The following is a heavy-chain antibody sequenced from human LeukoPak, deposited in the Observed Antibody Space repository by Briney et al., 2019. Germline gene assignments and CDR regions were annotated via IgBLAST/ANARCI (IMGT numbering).Heavy chain of an antibody. Sequence: GASVKVSCKVSGYTLTELSMQWVRQAPGKGLEWMGGFDPEDGETIYAQKFQGRVTMTEDTATNTAYMELSSLRSEDTAMYYCIASSFWSGDLMDLGDFYYTDVWGKGTTVTVSS. V-gene: IGHV1-24*01. CDR3: IASSFWSGDLMDLGDFYYTDV. CDR1: GYTLTELS. J-gene: IGHJ6*03. D-gene: IGHD3-10*01. CDR2: FDPEDGET.